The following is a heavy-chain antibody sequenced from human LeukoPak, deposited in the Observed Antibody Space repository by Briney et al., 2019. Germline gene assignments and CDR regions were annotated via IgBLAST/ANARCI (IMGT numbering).Heavy chain of an antibody. D-gene: IGHD3-10*01. CDR2: IIPILGIA. Sequence: SVKVSCKASGGTFSSYAVSWVRQAPGQGLEWMGRIIPILGIANYAQKFQGRVTITADKSTSTAYMELSSLRSEDTAVYYCARGYYGSGSYALDYWGQGTLVTVSS. CDR1: GGTFSSYA. V-gene: IGHV1-69*04. CDR3: ARGYYGSGSYALDY. J-gene: IGHJ4*02.